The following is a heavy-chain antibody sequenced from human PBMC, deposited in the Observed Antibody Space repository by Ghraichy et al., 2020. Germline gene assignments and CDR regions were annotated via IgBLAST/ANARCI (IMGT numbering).Heavy chain of an antibody. D-gene: IGHD2-15*01. CDR2: IHQDGSQI. J-gene: IGHJ5*02. V-gene: IGHV3-7*03. CDR1: GFTFNNYW. CDR3: ARAPGQSSCSGGTCYPNWFDP. Sequence: LSLTCAASGFTFNNYWMSWVRQAPGKGLEWVANIHQDGSQIHYVDSVKGRFTISRDNANNSWFLQMNSLRAEDTAVYYCARAPGQSSCSGGTCYPNWFDPWGQGTLVTVSS.